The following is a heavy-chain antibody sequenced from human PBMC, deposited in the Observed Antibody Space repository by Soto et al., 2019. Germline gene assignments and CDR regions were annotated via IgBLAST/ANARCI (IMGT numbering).Heavy chain of an antibody. V-gene: IGHV1-18*04. D-gene: IGHD1-26*01. CDR2: ISTDNGNT. CDR3: ARDAASWSYDLDY. J-gene: IGHJ4*02. CDR1: GYTFTSYG. Sequence: QVQLVQSGAEVKKPGASVKVSCKASGYTFTSYGISWVRQSPGQALEWMGWISTDNGNTNYAQKFRGRVAMTTDTTTTTADLERRSLGSDDTDLYSCARDAASWSYDLDYWGQGTLVTVSS.